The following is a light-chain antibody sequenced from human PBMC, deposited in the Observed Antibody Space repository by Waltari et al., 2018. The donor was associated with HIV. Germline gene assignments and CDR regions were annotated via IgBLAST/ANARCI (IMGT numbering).Light chain of an antibody. CDR2: GAS. J-gene: IGKJ1*01. CDR3: QQYNQWPT. CDR1: QRVSNE. Sequence: EIVMTQSPATLSVSPGERATLSCRAGQRVSNEVAWYQQKPGQPPRLLIYGASTGATGIPARFSGSGSGTEFTLTISSLQSEDSAVYYCQQYNQWPTFGQGTKVEI. V-gene: IGKV3-15*01.